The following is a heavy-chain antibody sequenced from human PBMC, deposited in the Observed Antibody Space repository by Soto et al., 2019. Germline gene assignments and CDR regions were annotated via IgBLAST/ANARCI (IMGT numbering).Heavy chain of an antibody. V-gene: IGHV3-7*03. J-gene: IGHJ4*02. CDR3: ARDYPGGSYYAY. Sequence: GGSLRLSCAASGCTFSSYWMSWVRQAPGKGLEWVARINQDGSEKYYVDSVKGRFTISRDNAKNSLYLQMNSLRAEDTAVYYCARDYPGGSYYAYWGQGTLVTVTS. CDR1: GCTFSSYW. D-gene: IGHD1-26*01. CDR2: INQDGSEK.